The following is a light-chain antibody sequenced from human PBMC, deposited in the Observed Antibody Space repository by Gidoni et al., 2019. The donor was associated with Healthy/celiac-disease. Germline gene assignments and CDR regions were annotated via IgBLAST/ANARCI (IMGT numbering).Light chain of an antibody. CDR2: DVS. V-gene: IGLV2-14*03. CDR3: SSYTSSSVV. J-gene: IGLJ2*01. Sequence: QSALTQPASVSGSPGQSITISCTGTSSDVCGYNYVSWYQQHPGKAPKLMIYDVSNRPSGVSNRFSGSKSGNTASLTISGLQAEDAADYYCSSYTSSSVVFGGGTKLTVL. CDR1: SSDVCGYNY.